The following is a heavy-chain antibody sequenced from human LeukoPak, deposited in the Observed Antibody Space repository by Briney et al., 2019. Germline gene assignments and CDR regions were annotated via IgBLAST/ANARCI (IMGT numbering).Heavy chain of an antibody. CDR1: GFTFSSYA. D-gene: IGHD3-22*01. CDR2: IRGSGCST. J-gene: IGHJ4*02. CDR3: ANDSPPYYYDSSGWFHY. V-gene: IGHV3-23*01. Sequence: GGSLRLSCAASGFTFSSYAMSWVRQARGKGLEWVSAIRGSGCSTYYADSVKGRFTISRDNSKHPLYLQMNSLRAADKAVYYCANDSPPYYYDSSGWFHYWGQGTLVTVSS.